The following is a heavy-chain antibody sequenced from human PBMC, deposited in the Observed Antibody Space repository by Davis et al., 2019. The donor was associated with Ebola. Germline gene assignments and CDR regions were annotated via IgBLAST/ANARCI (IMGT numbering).Heavy chain of an antibody. CDR1: GYTFTGYY. Sequence: AASVKVSCKASGYTFTGYYMHWVRQAPGKGLEWVSVISGSGGSAYYADPVKGRFTISRDNSQNTLYLQMSSLRAEDTALYYCAKFYYDFWSGFDNWGQGTLATVSS. CDR3: AKFYYDFWSGFDN. CDR2: ISGSGGSA. D-gene: IGHD3-3*01. V-gene: IGHV3-23*01. J-gene: IGHJ4*02.